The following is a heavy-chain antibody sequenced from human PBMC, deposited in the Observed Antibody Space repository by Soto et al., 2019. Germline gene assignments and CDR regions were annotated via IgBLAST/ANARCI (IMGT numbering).Heavy chain of an antibody. CDR1: GGSISSGGYY. V-gene: IGHV4-31*03. D-gene: IGHD6-13*01. Sequence: SETLSLTCTVSGGSISSGGYYWSWIRQHPGKGLEWIGYIYYSGSTYYNPSLKSRVTISVDTSKNQFSLKLSSVTAADTAVYYCARAPAYSTSWLDYWGQGILVTVSS. CDR2: IYYSGST. J-gene: IGHJ4*02. CDR3: ARAPAYSTSWLDY.